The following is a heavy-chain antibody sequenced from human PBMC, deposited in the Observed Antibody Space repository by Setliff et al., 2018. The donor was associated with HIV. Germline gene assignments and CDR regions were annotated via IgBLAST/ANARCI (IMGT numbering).Heavy chain of an antibody. Sequence: RASVKVSCKTSGYTFTRYGISWVRQAPGQGLQWMGWISTTSGYTNYAQNFQGRVTMTADTSTSTVYMELRSLSSDDTAVYYCARSGSSNGDFDSWGQGTLVTVS. D-gene: IGHD1-26*01. CDR3: ARSGSSNGDFDS. CDR2: ISTTSGYT. CDR1: GYTFTRYG. V-gene: IGHV1-18*01. J-gene: IGHJ4*02.